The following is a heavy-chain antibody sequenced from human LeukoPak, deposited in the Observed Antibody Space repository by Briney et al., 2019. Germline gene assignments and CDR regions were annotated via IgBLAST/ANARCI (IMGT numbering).Heavy chain of an antibody. D-gene: IGHD2/OR15-2a*01. CDR2: IRFDGSNK. V-gene: IGHV3-30*02. J-gene: IGHJ1*01. CDR1: GFTFNNYG. Sequence: PGGSLRLSCAASGFTFNNYGMHCVRQAPGKGLEWVAFIRFDGSNKYYADSVKGRFTISRDNSENTLFLQMNSLKTEDTAVFYCAKDLSPAYFHHWGQGTLVTVSS. CDR3: AKDLSPAYFHH.